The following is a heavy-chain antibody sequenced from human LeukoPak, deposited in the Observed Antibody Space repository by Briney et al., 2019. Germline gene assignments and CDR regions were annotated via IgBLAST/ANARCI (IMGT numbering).Heavy chain of an antibody. Sequence: ASVKVSCKASGYTFTSYGISWVRQAPGQGLEWMGGIIPIFGTANYAQKFQGRVTITADESTSTAYMELSSLRSEDTAVYYCASGDTIFNWFDPWGQGTLVTVSS. CDR1: GYTFTSYG. CDR3: ASGDTIFNWFDP. D-gene: IGHD3-9*01. CDR2: IIPIFGTA. J-gene: IGHJ5*02. V-gene: IGHV1-69*13.